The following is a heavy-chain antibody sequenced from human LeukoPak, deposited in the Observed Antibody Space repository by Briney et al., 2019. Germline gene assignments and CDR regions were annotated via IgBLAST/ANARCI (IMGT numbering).Heavy chain of an antibody. CDR1: GASITAHY. Sequence: SETLSLTCTVSGASITAHYWTWIRQSAGEGLEFIGRIYSTGDTDHNYNPSLASRVTISGDTSKNQVSLRLKSVTAADTAVYYCARDRPDGYTHGHYYYNMDVWGKGTTVTVSS. CDR2: IYSTGDTDH. J-gene: IGHJ6*03. D-gene: IGHD5-18*01. V-gene: IGHV4-4*07. CDR3: ARDRPDGYTHGHYYYNMDV.